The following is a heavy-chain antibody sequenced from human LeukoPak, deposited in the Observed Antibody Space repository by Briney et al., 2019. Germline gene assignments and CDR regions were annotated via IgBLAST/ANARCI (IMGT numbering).Heavy chain of an antibody. D-gene: IGHD2-2*02. J-gene: IGHJ4*02. V-gene: IGHV4-59*08. Sequence: SETLSLTCSVSGGSISSSYWSWIRQPPGKGLEWIGDISYSGTTNFNPSLKSRFTISLDTSKNQFSLQLSSVTAADTAVYYCAGVLPPLYHFDYWGQGTLVTVSS. CDR2: ISYSGTT. CDR3: AGVLPPLYHFDY. CDR1: GGSISSSY.